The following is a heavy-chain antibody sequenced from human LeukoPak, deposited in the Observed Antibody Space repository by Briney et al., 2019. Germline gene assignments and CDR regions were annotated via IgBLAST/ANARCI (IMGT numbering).Heavy chain of an antibody. CDR2: VNRVGYT. J-gene: IGHJ5*02. D-gene: IGHD6-25*01. V-gene: IGHV4-34*01. CDR1: GASFSGYS. CDR3: ARERVVSDYNWFDP. Sequence: PSETLSLTCAVQGASFSGYSWSWIRQPPGKGLEWIGEVNRVGYTIYNPSLKSRVSISIDTSTTQSSLRLTSVTVADTAVYFCARERVVSDYNWFDPWGQGTLVTVS.